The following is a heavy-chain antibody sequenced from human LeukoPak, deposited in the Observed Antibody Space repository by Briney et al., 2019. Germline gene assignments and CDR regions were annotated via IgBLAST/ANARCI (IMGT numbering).Heavy chain of an antibody. V-gene: IGHV3-48*02. D-gene: IGHD5-18*01. Sequence: GGSLRLSCAASGFTFSSYALNWVRQAPGKGLEWVSYISSSSSTIYYTDSVKGRFTISRDNAKTSLYLQMNSLRDEDTAVYYCAKIGGNTAMVLYYFDYWGQGTLVTVSS. J-gene: IGHJ4*02. CDR2: ISSSSSTI. CDR1: GFTFSSYA. CDR3: AKIGGNTAMVLYYFDY.